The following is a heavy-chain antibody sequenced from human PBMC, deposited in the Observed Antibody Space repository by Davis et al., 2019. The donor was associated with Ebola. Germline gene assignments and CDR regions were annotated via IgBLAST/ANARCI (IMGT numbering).Heavy chain of an antibody. D-gene: IGHD3-22*01. J-gene: IGHJ4*02. CDR1: GGSFSGYY. Sequence: PSETLSLTCAVYGGSFSGYYWSWIRQSPGKGLEWIGEINHSGRTNYNPSLKSRVSISVDTSRNQFSLKLSSVTAADTAVYYCARGPPYYDSSGSYDWWGQGTLVTVSS. CDR2: INHSGRT. CDR3: ARGPPYYDSSGSYDW. V-gene: IGHV4-34*01.